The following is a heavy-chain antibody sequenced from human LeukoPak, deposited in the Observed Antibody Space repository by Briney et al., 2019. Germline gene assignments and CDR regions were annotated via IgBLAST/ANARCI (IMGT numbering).Heavy chain of an antibody. CDR1: GGSFSRYY. J-gene: IGHJ5*02. CDR3: ARLTYSNNWYFRRGLDNWFDP. V-gene: IGHV4-34*01. CDR2: VNHSGGA. D-gene: IGHD6-13*01. Sequence: SETLSLTCAVYGGSFSRYYWTWIRQPPGEGLEWIGEVNHSGGANYNPSLKSRVTISVDASKSQFSLRLSSVTAADTAVYYCARLTYSNNWYFRRGLDNWFDPWGQGTLVTVSS.